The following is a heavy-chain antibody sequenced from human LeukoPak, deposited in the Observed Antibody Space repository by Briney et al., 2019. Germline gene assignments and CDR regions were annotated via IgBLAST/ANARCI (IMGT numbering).Heavy chain of an antibody. D-gene: IGHD2-2*01. J-gene: IGHJ5*02. Sequence: ASVKVSCKASGYTFTNYGITWIREAPGQGPEWLGWISGYNANAHYAQNIQGRVTLTTDTSTTTAYKELRGLTSDDAAMYYCAKVGRGCSSIKCYWEDWFDPWGQGTLVIVSS. CDR3: AKVGRGCSSIKCYWEDWFDP. CDR2: ISGYNANA. V-gene: IGHV1-18*01. CDR1: GYTFTNYG.